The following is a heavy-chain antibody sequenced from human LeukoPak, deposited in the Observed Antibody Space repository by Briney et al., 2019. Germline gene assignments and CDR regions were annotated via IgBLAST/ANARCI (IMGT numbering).Heavy chain of an antibody. CDR2: INLDGGKK. CDR3: ASRRSYYDSIDY. Sequence: GGFLRLSCATSGFTFSHYWMSWVRQAPGKGLEWVANINLDGGKKYHVDSVKGRFTISRDNAKNSLYLQMNSLRAEDTAVYYCASRRSYYDSIDYWGQGTLVTVSS. J-gene: IGHJ4*02. V-gene: IGHV3-7*01. D-gene: IGHD3-22*01. CDR1: GFTFSHYW.